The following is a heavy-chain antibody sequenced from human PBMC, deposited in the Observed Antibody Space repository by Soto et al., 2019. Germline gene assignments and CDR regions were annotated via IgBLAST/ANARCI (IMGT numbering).Heavy chain of an antibody. D-gene: IGHD5-12*01. J-gene: IGHJ4*02. CDR2: INHSGST. Sequence: QVQLQQWGAGLLKPSETLSLTCAVYGGSFSGYYWSWIRQPPGKGLEWIGEINHSGSTNYNPSLKSRVTISVDTSKNQSSLKLSSVTAADTAVYYCARAGGYSGYDYYDYWGQGTLVTISS. CDR1: GGSFSGYY. V-gene: IGHV4-34*01. CDR3: ARAGGYSGYDYYDY.